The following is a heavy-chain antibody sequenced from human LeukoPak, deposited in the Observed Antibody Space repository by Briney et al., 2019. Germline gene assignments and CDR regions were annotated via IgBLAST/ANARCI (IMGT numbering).Heavy chain of an antibody. D-gene: IGHD5-24*01. V-gene: IGHV1-8*01. J-gene: IGHJ4*02. CDR3: ARGRDGYKGLD. CDR2: MNPNSGNT. Sequence: ASVKVSCKASGYRFTSYYMHWVRQATGQGLEWMGWMNPNSGNTGYAQKFQGRVTMTRNTSISTAYMELSSLRSEDTAVYYCARGRDGYKGLDWGQGTLVTVSS. CDR1: GYRFTSYY.